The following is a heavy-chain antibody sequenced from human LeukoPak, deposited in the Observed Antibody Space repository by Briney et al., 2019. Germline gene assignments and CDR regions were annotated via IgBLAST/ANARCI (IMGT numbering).Heavy chain of an antibody. V-gene: IGHV1-69*01. J-gene: IGHJ4*02. CDR2: IIPIFGKA. Sequence: SVKVSCKASGGTSSSYAISWVRHAPGQGLEWMGGIIPIFGKANYAQKFQGRVTITADESTSTAYMELSSLRSEDTAVYYCARVRDVYCSGGSCYNFDYWGQGTLVTVSS. D-gene: IGHD2-15*01. CDR1: GGTSSSYA. CDR3: ARVRDVYCSGGSCYNFDY.